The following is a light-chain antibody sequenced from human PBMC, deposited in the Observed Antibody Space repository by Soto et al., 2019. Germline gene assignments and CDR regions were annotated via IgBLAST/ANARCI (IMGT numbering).Light chain of an antibody. CDR3: QQYNNWPPWT. V-gene: IGKV3-15*01. CDR2: GSS. Sequence: EIVMTQSPATLSVSPGERATLSCRASQSVSSNLAWYQQKPGQAPRLLIYGSSTRGTGIPARFSGSGAGTAFTLTNSSLQSEDVAVYYCQQYNNWPPWTFGQGTKVEIK. J-gene: IGKJ1*01. CDR1: QSVSSN.